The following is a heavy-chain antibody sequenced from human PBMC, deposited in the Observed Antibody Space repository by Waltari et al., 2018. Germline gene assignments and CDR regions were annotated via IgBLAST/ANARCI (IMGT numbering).Heavy chain of an antibody. D-gene: IGHD3-10*01. CDR2: IGRRVEFM. Sequence: EVQLVESGGGLIQPGGSLRLSCAASGFTLSRYDVNWVRQAPGKGLELVSYIGRRVEFMFVAESVRGRFTISRDNAKNSLYLQMNSLRVEDTAVYYCAREQFYNAGIQGSAFDYWGQGTLVTVSS. J-gene: IGHJ4*02. CDR1: GFTLSRYD. CDR3: AREQFYNAGIQGSAFDY. V-gene: IGHV3-48*03.